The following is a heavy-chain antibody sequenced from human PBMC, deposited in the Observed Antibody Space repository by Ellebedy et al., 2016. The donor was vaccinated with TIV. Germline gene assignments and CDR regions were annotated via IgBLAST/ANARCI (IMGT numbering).Heavy chain of an antibody. CDR1: GFTFGDHR. J-gene: IGHJ3*01. V-gene: IGHV3-72*01. CDR3: ARAAGTYGYDV. CDR2: AGIKAYNYPT. Sequence: PGGSLRLSCTASGFTFGDHRMDWVRQAPGKGLEWVGRAGIKAYNYPTEEAASVKGRFTISRDDSQSSLFLQMNSLKTEDTAVYYCARAAGTYGYDVWGQGALVTVSS.